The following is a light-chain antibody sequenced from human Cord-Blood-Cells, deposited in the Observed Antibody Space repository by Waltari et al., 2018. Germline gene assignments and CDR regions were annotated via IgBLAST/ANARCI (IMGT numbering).Light chain of an antibody. V-gene: IGKV1-5*03. J-gene: IGKJ2*01. Sequence: DIQMTQSPSTLSASVGDRVTITCRASQSISSWLAWYQQKPGKAPKLLIYKASSLESGVPSRFSGSGSGTEFTLTISSLQPDDFATYYCQQYNSYWYTFGQGTNL. CDR2: KAS. CDR1: QSISSW. CDR3: QQYNSYWYT.